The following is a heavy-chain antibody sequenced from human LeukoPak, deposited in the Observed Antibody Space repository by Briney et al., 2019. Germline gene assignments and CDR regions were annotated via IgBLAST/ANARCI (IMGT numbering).Heavy chain of an antibody. CDR2: IYPGDSDT. CDR1: GYSFTSYW. V-gene: IGHV5-51*01. D-gene: IGHD5-18*01. J-gene: IGHJ6*02. Sequence: GESLKISCKGSGYSFTSYWIGWVRQMPGKGLEWMGIIYPGDSDTRYSPSFQGQVTISADKSISTAYLQWSSLKASDTAMYYCARGYNYGYDYYGMDVWGQGTTVTVSS. CDR3: ARGYNYGYDYYGMDV.